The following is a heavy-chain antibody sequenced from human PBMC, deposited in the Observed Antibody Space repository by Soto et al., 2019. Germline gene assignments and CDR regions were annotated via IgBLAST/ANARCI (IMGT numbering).Heavy chain of an antibody. D-gene: IGHD2-2*01. J-gene: IGHJ6*02. CDR2: ICHSGST. CDR3: ARVPVPAAVYGMDV. CDR1: GGSISSNNW. V-gene: IGHV4-4*02. Sequence: SETLSLTCAVSGGSISSNNWWRWVREPRGKGLEWIGEICHSGSTNYNPSLKSRVTISVDKSKNQFSLKLSSVTAADTAVYYCARVPVPAAVYGMDVWGQGTTVTVSS.